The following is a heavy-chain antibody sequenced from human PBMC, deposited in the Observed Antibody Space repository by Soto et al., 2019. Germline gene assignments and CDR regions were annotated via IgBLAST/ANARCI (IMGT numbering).Heavy chain of an antibody. J-gene: IGHJ4*02. CDR1: GVSISSHDW. D-gene: IGHD6-13*01. V-gene: IGHV4-4*02. CDR2: SHQSGNT. Sequence: QVQLQESGPGLVKPSGTLSLTCAVSGVSISSHDWWTWVRQPPGKGLEWIGESHQSGNTNYNSSLESRVTISVDKSKNQFSLNLTSVTVADTAVYYCATRESSRFYWGQGTRVTVSS. CDR3: ATRESSRFY.